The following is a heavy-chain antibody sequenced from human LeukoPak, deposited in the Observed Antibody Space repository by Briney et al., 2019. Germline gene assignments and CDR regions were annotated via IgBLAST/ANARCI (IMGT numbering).Heavy chain of an antibody. D-gene: IGHD6-19*01. CDR2: IYYSRDT. CDR3: ARHQWHYYYYMGV. J-gene: IGHJ6*03. Sequence: PSETLSLTCAVYGGSFSGYYWGWIRQPPGKGLEWIGSIYYSRDTYYNPSLKSRRVTISVDTSKNQFSLRLSSVTAADTAVYYCARHQWHYYYYMGVWGKGSTVTVSS. CDR1: GGSFSGYY. V-gene: IGHV4-39*01.